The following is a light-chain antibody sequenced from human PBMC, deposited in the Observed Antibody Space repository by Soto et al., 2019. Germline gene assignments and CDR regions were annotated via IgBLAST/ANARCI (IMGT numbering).Light chain of an antibody. CDR3: TSLTSGSTPYV. CDR2: DVS. CDR1: SSDVGGYNY. Sequence: QSALTQPASVSGSPGQSITISCTGTSSDVGGYNYVSWYQQHPGKAPKLMIYDVSNRPSGVSNRFSGSKSGNTASLTISGLQAEDEADYYCTSLTSGSTPYVFGTGTKLTVL. V-gene: IGLV2-14*01. J-gene: IGLJ1*01.